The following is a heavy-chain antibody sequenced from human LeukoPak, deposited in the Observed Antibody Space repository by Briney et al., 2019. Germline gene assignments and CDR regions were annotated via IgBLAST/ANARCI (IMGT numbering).Heavy chain of an antibody. D-gene: IGHD6-13*01. CDR3: ATGARYSRDY. J-gene: IGHJ4*02. Sequence: RPGGSLRLPCAASGFSFSSYAMSWVRQAPGKGLEWVSGISGNGGSTDYADSVKGRFTISRDNSKNTLYLQMNSLRAEDTAVYYCATGARYSRDYWGQGTLVTVSS. V-gene: IGHV3-23*01. CDR1: GFSFSSYA. CDR2: ISGNGGST.